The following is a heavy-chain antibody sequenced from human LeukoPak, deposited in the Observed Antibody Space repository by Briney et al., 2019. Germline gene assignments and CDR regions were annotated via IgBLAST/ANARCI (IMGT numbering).Heavy chain of an antibody. CDR3: ATDGLVGATPAFDI. CDR1: GYTLTELS. J-gene: IGHJ3*02. Sequence: ASVKVSCKVSGYTLTELSMHWVRQAPGKGLEWMGGFDPEDGETIYAQKFQGRVTMTEGTSTDTAYMELSSLRSEDTAVYYCATDGLVGATPAFDIWGQGTMVTVSS. CDR2: FDPEDGET. V-gene: IGHV1-24*01. D-gene: IGHD1-26*01.